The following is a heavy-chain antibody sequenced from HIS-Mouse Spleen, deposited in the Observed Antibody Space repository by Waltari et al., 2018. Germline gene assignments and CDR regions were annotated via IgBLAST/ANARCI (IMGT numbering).Heavy chain of an antibody. CDR3: ARDSVIQGPFYSYGYYFDY. V-gene: IGHV3-11*01. Sequence: QVQLVESGGGLGKPGGFLVLSWSASGFHFSDYYMRWIRRAPGKGLEWVSYISSSGSTIYYADSVKGRFTISRDNAKNSLYLQMNSLRAEDTAVYYCARDSVIQGPFYSYGYYFDYWGQGTLVTVSS. D-gene: IGHD5-18*01. CDR1: GFHFSDYY. J-gene: IGHJ4*02. CDR2: ISSSGSTI.